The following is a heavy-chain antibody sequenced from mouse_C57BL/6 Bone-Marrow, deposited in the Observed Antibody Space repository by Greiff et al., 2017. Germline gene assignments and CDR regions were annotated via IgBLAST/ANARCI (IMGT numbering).Heavy chain of an antibody. D-gene: IGHD2-4*01. CDR3: ARCPPYDYDGGYAMDY. Sequence: DVKLQESGPGLATPSQTLSLTCSVTGYSITSDYWNWIRKFPGNKLEYMGYISYSGSTYYNPSLKSRISITRDTSKNQYYLQLHSVTTEDTATYYCARCPPYDYDGGYAMDYWGQGTSVTVSS. J-gene: IGHJ4*01. V-gene: IGHV3-8*01. CDR1: GYSITSDY. CDR2: ISYSGST.